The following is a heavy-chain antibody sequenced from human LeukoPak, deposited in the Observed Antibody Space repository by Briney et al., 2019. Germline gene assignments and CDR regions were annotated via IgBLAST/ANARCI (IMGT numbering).Heavy chain of an antibody. CDR3: ARIRDGYSDAYDL. CDR1: GYTFTSYG. Sequence: GASVKVSCKASGYTFTSYGISWVRQTPGQGLEWMGWISAYNGNTNYAQNFQGRVTLTRDTSTSTVYMELSSLRSEDTAIYYCARIRDGYSDAYDLWGQGTVVTVPS. D-gene: IGHD5-24*01. CDR2: ISAYNGNT. J-gene: IGHJ3*01. V-gene: IGHV1-18*01.